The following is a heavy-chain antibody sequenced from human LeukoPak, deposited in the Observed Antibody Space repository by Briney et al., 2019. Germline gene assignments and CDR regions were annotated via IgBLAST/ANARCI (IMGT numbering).Heavy chain of an antibody. CDR1: GGSFSGYY. V-gene: IGHV4-34*01. Sequence: SETLSLTCAVYGGSFSGYYWSWIRQPPGKGLEWIGEINHSGSTNYNPSLKSRVTISVDTSKNQFSLKLSSVTAADTAVYYCARGLRQVVVAATPAYWGQGTLVTVSS. CDR2: INHSGST. CDR3: ARGLRQVVVAATPAY. J-gene: IGHJ4*02. D-gene: IGHD2-15*01.